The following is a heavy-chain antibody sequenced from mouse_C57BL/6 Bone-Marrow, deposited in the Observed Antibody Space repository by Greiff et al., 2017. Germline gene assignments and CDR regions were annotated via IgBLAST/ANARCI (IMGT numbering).Heavy chain of an antibody. J-gene: IGHJ4*01. CDR2: ILPGSGST. D-gene: IGHD4-1*01. CDR1: GYTFTGYW. CDR3: ALLGRVYAMDY. Sequence: QVQLKQSGAELMKPGASVKLSCKATGYTFTGYWIEWVKQRPGHGLEWIGEILPGSGSTNYNEKFKGRATFTADTSTNTAYMQISSLTTEDSAIYYCALLGRVYAMDYWGQGTSVTVSS. V-gene: IGHV1-9*01.